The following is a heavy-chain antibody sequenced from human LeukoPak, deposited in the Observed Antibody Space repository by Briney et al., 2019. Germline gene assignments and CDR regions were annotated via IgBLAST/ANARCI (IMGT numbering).Heavy chain of an antibody. CDR3: ARDYGGSSPFDY. Sequence: PGGSLRLSCAASGFTFSSYEMHWVRQAPGKGLEWVSYISSSGSTIYYADSVKGRFTISRDNAKNSLYLQMSSLRAEDTAVYHCARDYGGSSPFDYWGQGTLVTVSS. V-gene: IGHV3-48*03. CDR2: ISSSGSTI. J-gene: IGHJ4*02. CDR1: GFTFSSYE. D-gene: IGHD4-23*01.